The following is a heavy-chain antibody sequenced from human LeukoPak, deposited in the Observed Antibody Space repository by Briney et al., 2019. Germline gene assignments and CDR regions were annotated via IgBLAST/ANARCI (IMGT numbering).Heavy chain of an antibody. V-gene: IGHV1-2*02. J-gene: IGHJ5*02. D-gene: IGHD2-2*01. CDR2: INPDSGDT. Sequence: ASVKVSCKTSEYTFTAYYMHWVRRAPGQGLEWMGWINPDSGDTYYAQKFQGRVTMTRDTSIRTAYMELSSLRSDDTAVYYCARDRSVVLPAAPKNWIDPWGQGTLVTVSS. CDR3: ARDRSVVLPAAPKNWIDP. CDR1: EYTFTAYY.